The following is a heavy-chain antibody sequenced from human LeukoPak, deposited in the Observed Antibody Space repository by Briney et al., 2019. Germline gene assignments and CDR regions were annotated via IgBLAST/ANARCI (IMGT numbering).Heavy chain of an antibody. Sequence: GGSLRLSCAASGFTFSSYGMHWVRQAPGKGLEWVAVISYDGSNKYYADSVKGRFTISRDNSKNTLYLQMNSLRAEDTAVYYCARGGYYYDSSGYSTLDYWGQGTLVTVSS. D-gene: IGHD3-22*01. CDR3: ARGGYYYDSSGYSTLDY. V-gene: IGHV3-30*03. J-gene: IGHJ4*02. CDR2: ISYDGSNK. CDR1: GFTFSSYG.